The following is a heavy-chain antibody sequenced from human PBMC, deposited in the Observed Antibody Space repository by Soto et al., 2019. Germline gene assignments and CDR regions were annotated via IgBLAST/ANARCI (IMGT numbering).Heavy chain of an antibody. CDR3: SRGRGRYDY. Sequence: QVQLVQSGAEVKHPGASVKVSCKASGYIFNRYVMHWVRQAPGHRPEWMGWIDAGNGKIKYSEKFQGRVTITRDTYASTDYMDLTTRRSEDTAVYYCSRGRGRYDYWGEGTQVIVSS. D-gene: IGHD6-19*01. CDR2: IDAGNGKI. CDR1: GYIFNRYV. V-gene: IGHV1-3*01. J-gene: IGHJ4*02.